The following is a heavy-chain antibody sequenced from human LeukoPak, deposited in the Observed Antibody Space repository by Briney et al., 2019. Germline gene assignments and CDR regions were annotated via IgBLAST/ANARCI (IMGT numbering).Heavy chain of an antibody. Sequence: PSETLSLTCAVYGGSFSGYYWTWIRQPPGRGLEWIGEINHSGSTNYNPSLKSRVTISVDTSKNQFSPKLSSVTAADTAVYYCARAPGRLQPFDYWGQGTLVTVSS. V-gene: IGHV4-34*01. J-gene: IGHJ4*02. D-gene: IGHD5-24*01. CDR1: GGSFSGYY. CDR3: ARAPGRLQPFDY. CDR2: INHSGST.